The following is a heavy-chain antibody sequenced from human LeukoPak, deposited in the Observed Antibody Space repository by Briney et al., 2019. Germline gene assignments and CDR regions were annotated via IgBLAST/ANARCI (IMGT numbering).Heavy chain of an antibody. J-gene: IGHJ5*02. D-gene: IGHD1-1*01. CDR1: GDSVSSNSAA. Sequence: SQTLSLTCAISGDSVSSNSAAWNWIRQSPSRGLEWLGRTYYSSKWYNDYAVSVNSRITINPDTSKNQFSLKLSSVTAADTAVYYCARHENWKDPWFDPWGQGTLVTVSS. CDR2: TYYSSKWYN. CDR3: ARHENWKDPWFDP. V-gene: IGHV6-1*01.